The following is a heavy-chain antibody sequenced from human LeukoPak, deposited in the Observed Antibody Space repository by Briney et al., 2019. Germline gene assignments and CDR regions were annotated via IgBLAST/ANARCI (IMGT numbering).Heavy chain of an antibody. J-gene: IGHJ5*02. Sequence: PSETLSLTCTVSGGSISSYYWSWIRQPPGKGLEWIGYIYYSGSTNYNPSLKGRVTISVDTSKNQFSLKLSSVTAADTAVYHCARGCSPVGYDFWSGYYFPDWFDPWGQGTLVTVSS. V-gene: IGHV4-59*01. CDR2: IYYSGST. D-gene: IGHD3-3*01. CDR3: ARGCSPVGYDFWSGYYFPDWFDP. CDR1: GGSISSYY.